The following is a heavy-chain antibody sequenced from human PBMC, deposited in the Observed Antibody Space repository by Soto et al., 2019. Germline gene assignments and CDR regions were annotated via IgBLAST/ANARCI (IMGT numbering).Heavy chain of an antibody. J-gene: IGHJ5*02. D-gene: IGHD3-9*01. CDR2: IISICGSA. CDR3: ARANSPLRYFDWLSSRESWFDP. CDR1: GGTFSSYA. Sequence: VKVSCKASGGTFSSYAISWVGQAPGRGGEWRGGIISICGSANCAQKFQGRVTITADESTSTAYMEMSNLRSEDTAVYYSARANSPLRYFDWLSSRESWFDPWGQGTLVTVSS. V-gene: IGHV1-69*13.